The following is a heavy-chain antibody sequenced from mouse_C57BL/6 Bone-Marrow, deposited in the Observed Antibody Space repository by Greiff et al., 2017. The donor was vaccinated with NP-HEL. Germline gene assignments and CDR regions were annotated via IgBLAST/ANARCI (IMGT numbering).Heavy chain of an antibody. CDR3: ARESIDYDYDGFDY. D-gene: IGHD2-4*01. Sequence: VQLQQSGPELVKPGASVQMSCKASGYTFTDYNMHWVKQSHGKSLEWIGYINPNNGGTSYNQKFKGKATLTVNKSSSTAYMELRSLTSEDSAVYYCARESIDYDYDGFDYWGKGTTLTVSS. V-gene: IGHV1-22*01. J-gene: IGHJ2*01. CDR1: GYTFTDYN. CDR2: INPNNGGT.